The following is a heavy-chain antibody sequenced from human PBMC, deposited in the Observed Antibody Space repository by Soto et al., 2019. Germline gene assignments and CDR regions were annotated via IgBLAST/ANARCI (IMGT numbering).Heavy chain of an antibody. CDR3: ARSIRGPRRFNGMDV. Sequence: PTLVNPTETLTLTCTFSGFSLTSPGMCVSWIRQSPGKALEWLALIERDDDDKYYSTSLKTRLTISKDTRKNQVVLTMANMEPADTATYYCARSIRGPRRFNGMDVWGQGTTVTVSS. CDR2: IERDDDDK. V-gene: IGHV2-70*13. D-gene: IGHD1-20*01. J-gene: IGHJ6*02. CDR1: GFSLTSPGMC.